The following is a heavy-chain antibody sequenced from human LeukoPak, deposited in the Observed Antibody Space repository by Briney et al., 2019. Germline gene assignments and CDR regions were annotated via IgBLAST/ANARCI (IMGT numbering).Heavy chain of an antibody. CDR2: ISGSGNHI. V-gene: IGHV3-21*01. J-gene: IGHJ6*02. CDR1: GFTFTSYS. D-gene: IGHD6-19*01. CDR3: ARDKAVAETGSGMDV. Sequence: PGGSLRLSCAASGFTFTSYSMNWVRQAPGKGLEWVSSISGSGNHIFYADSVKGRFTISRDNAKNSLYLQMNSLRAEDTAVYYCARDKAVAETGSGMDVWGQGTRVTVSS.